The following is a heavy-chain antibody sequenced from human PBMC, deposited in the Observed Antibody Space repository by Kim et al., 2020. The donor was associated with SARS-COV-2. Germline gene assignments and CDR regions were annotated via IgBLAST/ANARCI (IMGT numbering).Heavy chain of an antibody. CDR1: GFTFSSYA. V-gene: IGHV3-64D*09. CDR3: VKSIYCSSTSCYDYFDY. CDR2: ISRYGGTT. J-gene: IGHJ4*02. D-gene: IGHD2-2*01. Sequence: GASLRLSCSASGFTFSSYAMHWVRQAPGKGLEYVSAISRYGGTTYNADSVKGRFTISRDNSKNTLYLQMSSLRAEDTAVYYCVKSIYCSSTSCYDYFDYWGQGTLVTVSS.